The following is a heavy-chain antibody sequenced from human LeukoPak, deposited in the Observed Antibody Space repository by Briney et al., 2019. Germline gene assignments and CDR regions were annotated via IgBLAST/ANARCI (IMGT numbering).Heavy chain of an antibody. D-gene: IGHD3-22*01. J-gene: IGHJ3*02. CDR1: GGSISSSSYY. CDR2: IYYSGGT. CDR3: ARHRVGWLLRDAFDI. Sequence: SETLSLTCTVSGGSISSSSYYWGWIRQPPGKGLEWIGSIYYSGGTYYNPSLKSRVTISVDTSKNQFSLRLSSVTAADTAVYYCARHRVGWLLRDAFDIWGQGTMVTASS. V-gene: IGHV4-39*01.